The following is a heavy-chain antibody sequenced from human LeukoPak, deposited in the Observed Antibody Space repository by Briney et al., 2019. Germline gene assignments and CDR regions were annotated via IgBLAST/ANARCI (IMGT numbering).Heavy chain of an antibody. V-gene: IGHV4-34*01. J-gene: IGHJ5*02. D-gene: IGHD2-15*01. Sequence: SETLSLTCAVYGESFSAYFWNWIRQAPGKPLEYIGEINHRGSSHYNPSLKTRVTLSVDTSKNQFSLRLTSVTAADTAVYFCARGSSFDGYCSAGACDAGYYDAWGQGAPVTVSS. CDR3: ARGSSFDGYCSAGACDAGYYDA. CDR1: GESFSAYF. CDR2: INHRGSS.